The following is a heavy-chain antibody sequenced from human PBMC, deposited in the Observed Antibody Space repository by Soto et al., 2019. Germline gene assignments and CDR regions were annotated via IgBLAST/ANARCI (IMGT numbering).Heavy chain of an antibody. D-gene: IGHD5-18*01. CDR1: GGSISSGDYY. CDR2: IYYSGST. V-gene: IGHV4-30-4*01. Sequence: SETLSRTCTVSGGSISSGDYYWIWIRQPPGKGLEWIGYIYYSGSTYYNPSLKSRVTISVDTSKNQFSLKLSSVTAADTAVYYCARVLSGYSYGLGAFDIWGQGTMVTVSS. J-gene: IGHJ3*02. CDR3: ARVLSGYSYGLGAFDI.